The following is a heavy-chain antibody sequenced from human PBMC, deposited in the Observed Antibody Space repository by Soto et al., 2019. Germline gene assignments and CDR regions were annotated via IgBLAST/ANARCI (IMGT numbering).Heavy chain of an antibody. CDR2: IGGSGGST. Sequence: GGSLRLSCAASGFTFSSYAMSWVRQAPRKGLEWVSVIGGSGGSTYYADSVKGRFTISRDNSKNTLYLQMNSLRAEDTAVYYCAKDPNPGYSSGLGYWGQGTLVTVSS. CDR1: GFTFSSYA. J-gene: IGHJ4*02. CDR3: AKDPNPGYSSGLGY. V-gene: IGHV3-23*01. D-gene: IGHD6-19*01.